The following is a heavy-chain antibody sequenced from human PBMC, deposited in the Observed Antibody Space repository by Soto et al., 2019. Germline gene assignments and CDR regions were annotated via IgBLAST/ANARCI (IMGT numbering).Heavy chain of an antibody. CDR1: GGTFSSYA. Sequence: QVQLVQSGAEVKKPGSSVKVSCKASGGTFSSYAISWVRQAPGQGLEWMGGIIPIFGTANYAQKFQGRVTITHDESTSTPELELGGLGSEETGVHYCALMGAMIPWGGFDYWGQGTLVTVSS. J-gene: IGHJ4*02. D-gene: IGHD3-16*01. CDR2: IIPIFGTA. CDR3: ALMGAMIPWGGFDY. V-gene: IGHV1-69*05.